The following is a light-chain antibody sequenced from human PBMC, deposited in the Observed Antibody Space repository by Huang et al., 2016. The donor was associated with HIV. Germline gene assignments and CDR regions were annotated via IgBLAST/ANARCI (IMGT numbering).Light chain of an antibody. CDR1: QSVSSY. J-gene: IGKJ1*01. Sequence: EIVLTQSPATLSLSPGERATLSCRASQSVSSYLAWYQQKPGQAPRLLIYDASNRATGIPTRFSGSGSGTDFTLTISSLASEDFAVYYCQQRSNWPPTFGQGTMVEIK. CDR2: DAS. V-gene: IGKV3-11*01. CDR3: QQRSNWPPT.